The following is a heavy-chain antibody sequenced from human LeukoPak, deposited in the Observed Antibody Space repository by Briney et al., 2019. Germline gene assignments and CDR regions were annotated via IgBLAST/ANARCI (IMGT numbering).Heavy chain of an antibody. CDR3: ARGMDITMIVVVNFDY. CDR2: INHSGST. Sequence: SETLSLTCAVYGGSFSGYYWSWIRQPPGKGLEWIGEINHSGSTNYNPSLKSRVTISVDTSKNQFSLKLSSVTAADTAVYYCARGMDITMIVVVNFDYWGQGTLVTVSS. V-gene: IGHV4-34*01. D-gene: IGHD3-22*01. CDR1: GGSFSGYY. J-gene: IGHJ4*02.